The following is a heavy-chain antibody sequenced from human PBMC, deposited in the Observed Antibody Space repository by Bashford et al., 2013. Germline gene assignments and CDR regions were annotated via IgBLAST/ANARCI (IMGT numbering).Heavy chain of an antibody. CDR2: INSNSGGT. Sequence: VASVKVSCKASGYTLSDYYLHWVRQAPGQGLEWMGWINSNSGGTKNAQKFQGRVTMTRDTSISTAYMELTRLTSDDTAVYYCARTGISGYYSDSWGQGALVTVSS. J-gene: IGHJ4*02. V-gene: IGHV1-2*02. CDR3: ARTGISGYYSDS. D-gene: IGHD3-22*01. CDR1: GYTLSDYY.